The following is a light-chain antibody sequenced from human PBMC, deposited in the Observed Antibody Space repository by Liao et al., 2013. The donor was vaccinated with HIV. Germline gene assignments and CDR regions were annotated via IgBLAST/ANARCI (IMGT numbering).Light chain of an antibody. Sequence: YVLTQPPSVSVAPGKTASLTCGGNNIGRKSVHWYQQKPGQAPVLVISYNRDRPSGIPERFSGSNSGNTATLTISGTQAMDEADYYCQAWDSSTVVFGGGTKLTVL. V-gene: IGLV3-21*01. CDR1: NIGRKS. J-gene: IGLJ3*02. CDR2: YNR. CDR3: QAWDSSTVV.